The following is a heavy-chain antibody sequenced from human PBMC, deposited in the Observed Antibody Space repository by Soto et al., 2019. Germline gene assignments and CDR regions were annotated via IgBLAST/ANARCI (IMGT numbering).Heavy chain of an antibody. J-gene: IGHJ4*02. V-gene: IGHV3-53*03. Sequence: EVQLVESGGGLIQPGGSLRLSCAASGFTVGDSYMNWVRQAPGKGLEWVAIIYGGGLTYYADSVQGRFTISRDLSKNLIHFQMTSLRGDDTAVYYCTRGVGGGAFEYWGQGTLVTVSS. CDR3: TRGVGGGAFEY. CDR1: GFTVGDSY. D-gene: IGHD3-16*01. CDR2: IYGGGLT.